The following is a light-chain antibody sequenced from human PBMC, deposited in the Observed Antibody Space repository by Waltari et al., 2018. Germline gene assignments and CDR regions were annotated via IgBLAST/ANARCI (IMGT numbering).Light chain of an antibody. CDR1: TTDVVYYNL. V-gene: IGLV2-23*01. CDR2: EVS. CDR3: CSYTRSRNLL. J-gene: IGLJ2*01. Sequence: QSPLTPPASLSGSLGQPITLSCTGTTTDVVYYNLVSRYQQLPGKVPTLLIFEVSKRPPGFSDRFSGSKSGNAASLTISGLQAEDEAEYYCCSYTRSRNLLFGGGTKVTVL.